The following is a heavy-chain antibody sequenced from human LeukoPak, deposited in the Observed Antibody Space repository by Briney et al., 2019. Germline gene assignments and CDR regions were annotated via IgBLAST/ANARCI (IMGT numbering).Heavy chain of an antibody. CDR2: IYSGSST. J-gene: IGHJ4*02. V-gene: IGHV3-53*01. Sequence: GGSLRLSCAASGITVNSNYMSWVRRAPGKELEWVSGIYSGSSTYYADSVKGRFTISRDISKNTLYLQMNSLRAEDTAVYYCARAYYYDSSGKTPAGYWGQGTVVTVSS. D-gene: IGHD3-22*01. CDR1: GITVNSNY. CDR3: ARAYYYDSSGKTPAGY.